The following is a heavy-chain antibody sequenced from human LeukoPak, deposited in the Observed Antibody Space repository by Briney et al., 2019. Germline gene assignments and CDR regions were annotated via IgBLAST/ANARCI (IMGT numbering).Heavy chain of an antibody. V-gene: IGHV3-53*05. CDR2: IYSGGST. D-gene: IGHD6-13*01. CDR1: GFTVSSNY. J-gene: IGHJ4*02. Sequence: GGSLRLSCAASGFTVSSNYMSWVRQAPGKGLEWVSVIYSGGSTYYADSVKGRFTISRDNSKNTLYLQMNSLRAEDTAVYYCAKDLRAAAGTPLLDYWGQGTLVTVSS. CDR3: AKDLRAAAGTPLLDY.